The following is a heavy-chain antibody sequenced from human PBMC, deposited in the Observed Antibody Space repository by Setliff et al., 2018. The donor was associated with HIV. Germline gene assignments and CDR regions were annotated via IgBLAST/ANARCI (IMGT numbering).Heavy chain of an antibody. Sequence: PGGSLRLSCAASGFTFSSYAMSWVRQAPGQGLEWVSAISGRGGSTYYADSVKGRFTISRDNSKNTLYLQMNSLRAEDTAVYYCAKDPRAAVATICDYWGQGTLVTVSS. J-gene: IGHJ4*02. V-gene: IGHV3-23*01. D-gene: IGHD5-12*01. CDR2: ISGRGGST. CDR3: AKDPRAAVATICDY. CDR1: GFTFSSYA.